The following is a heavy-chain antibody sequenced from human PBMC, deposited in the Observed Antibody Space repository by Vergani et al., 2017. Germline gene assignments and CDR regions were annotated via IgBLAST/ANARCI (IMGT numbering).Heavy chain of an antibody. D-gene: IGHD3-10*01. Sequence: LESGGGLVQPGGSIRLSCFGSGFTFSTFNMHWVRQIPGKGLEYISGISSDGKSTNYAKSVKGRFIVTRDNSKNSLHLQMGNLRVEDTAVYYCARAALILSPGYGSGRDYYYGMDVWGQGTTVTVSS. CDR3: ARAALILSPGYGSGRDYYYGMDV. V-gene: IGHV3-64*01. CDR1: GFTFSTFN. CDR2: ISSDGKST. J-gene: IGHJ6*02.